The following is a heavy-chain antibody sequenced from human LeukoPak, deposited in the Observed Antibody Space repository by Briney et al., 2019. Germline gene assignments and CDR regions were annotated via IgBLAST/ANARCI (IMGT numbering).Heavy chain of an antibody. J-gene: IGHJ6*03. CDR2: IRYDGSNK. V-gene: IGHV3-30*02. CDR3: AKGGGYEAQYYYYYLDV. Sequence: GGSLRLSCAASGFTFSSYGMHWVRQAPGKGLEWVAFIRYDGSNKYYADSVKGRFTVSRDNSKNTLYLQMKSLRAEDTAVYYCAKGGGYEAQYYYYYLDVWGKGTTVTISS. D-gene: IGHD5-12*01. CDR1: GFTFSSYG.